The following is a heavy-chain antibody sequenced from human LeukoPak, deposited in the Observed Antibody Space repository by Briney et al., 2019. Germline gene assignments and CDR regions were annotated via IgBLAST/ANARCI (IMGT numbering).Heavy chain of an antibody. Sequence: GGSLRLSCAASGFTFRSYTMNWVRQAPGKGLEWVAVISYDGSNKYYADSVKGRFTISRDNSKNTLYLQMNSLRAEDTAVYYCARPSSYYYYYYAMDVWGQGTTVTVSS. V-gene: IGHV3-30-3*01. J-gene: IGHJ6*02. CDR2: ISYDGSNK. CDR3: ARPSSYYYYYYAMDV. CDR1: GFTFRSYT. D-gene: IGHD6-6*01.